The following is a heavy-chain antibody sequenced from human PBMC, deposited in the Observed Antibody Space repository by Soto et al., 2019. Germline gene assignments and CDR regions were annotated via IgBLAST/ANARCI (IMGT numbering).Heavy chain of an antibody. V-gene: IGHV5-51*01. D-gene: IGHD3-22*01. CDR1: GYSFSSNW. J-gene: IGHJ4*02. CDR2: IYPGDSEV. Sequence: GESLKISCQGSGYSFSSNWIGWVRQRPGKGLEWMGIIYPGDSEVKYSPSFRGQVTISVDTSISTAYLQWSSLKATDTAMYYCARHLYESSGYRYFDLWGQGTLVTVSS. CDR3: ARHLYESSGYRYFDL.